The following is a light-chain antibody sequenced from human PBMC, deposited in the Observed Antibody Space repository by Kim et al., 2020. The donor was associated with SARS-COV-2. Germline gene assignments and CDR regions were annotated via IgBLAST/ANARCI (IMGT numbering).Light chain of an antibody. CDR3: QQYGSAWT. V-gene: IGKV3-20*01. CDR2: GAS. J-gene: IGKJ1*01. CDR1: QSVSSSY. Sequence: LSPGGRATLSCRASQSVSSSYLAWYQQKPGQAPRLLIYGASSRATGIPDRFSGSGSGTDFTLTISRLEPEDFAVYYCQQYGSAWTFGQGTKVEIK.